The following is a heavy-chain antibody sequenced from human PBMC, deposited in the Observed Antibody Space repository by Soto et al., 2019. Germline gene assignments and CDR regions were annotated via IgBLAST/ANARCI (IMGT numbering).Heavy chain of an antibody. J-gene: IGHJ4*02. CDR1: GFNLINYA. CDR3: ARVPDKSGSKEGDFDY. Sequence: QVQLVESGGGVVQPGRSLRLSCAASGFNLINYAMHWVRQAPGKGLEWVAVISYDGDNKYYADSVKGRFTVSRDNYKNXLYLQLNSLRVEDTARYYCARVPDKSGSKEGDFDYWGQGTLVAVSS. D-gene: IGHD3-10*01. V-gene: IGHV3-30-3*01. CDR2: ISYDGDNK.